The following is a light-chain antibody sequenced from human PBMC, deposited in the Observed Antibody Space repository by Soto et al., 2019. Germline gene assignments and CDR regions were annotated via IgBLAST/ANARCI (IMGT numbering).Light chain of an antibody. V-gene: IGLV1-44*01. CDR3: ATWNDRLNGYV. J-gene: IGLJ1*01. CDR1: SSNIGSNT. CDR2: SNS. Sequence: QSVLTQPPSASGTPGQSVTISSPGSSSNIGSNTVTWYQQLPGTAPILLIYSNSLRSSGVPDRFSGSRSGTSASLAISGLQSEDEADYYCATWNDRLNGYVFGSGTKGTVL.